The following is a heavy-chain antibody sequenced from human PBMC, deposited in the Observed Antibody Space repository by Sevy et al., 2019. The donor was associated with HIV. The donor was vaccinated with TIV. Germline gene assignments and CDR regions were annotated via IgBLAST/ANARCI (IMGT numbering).Heavy chain of an antibody. V-gene: IGHV3-23*01. CDR3: AKNNCSTNTCYDDDCGNPYYSYGLDV. J-gene: IGHJ6*02. D-gene: IGHD2-2*01. Sequence: GGSLRLSCAASGFIFSNYPMSWVRHSPGKGLEWVSDISAGGTTTYYADSVEGRFTISRDNSKNTVSLQMNSLGAEAKAIYYCAKNNCSTNTCYDDDCGNPYYSYGLDVWGQGISVTVSS. CDR2: ISAGGTTT. CDR1: GFIFSNYP.